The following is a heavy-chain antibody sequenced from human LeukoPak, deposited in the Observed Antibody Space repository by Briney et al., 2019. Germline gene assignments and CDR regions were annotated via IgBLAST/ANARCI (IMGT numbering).Heavy chain of an antibody. CDR3: ARTTAPTTVTPYAFDI. Sequence: KPSETLSLTCTVSGGSISSYYWSWIRQPPGKGLEWIGYIYYSGSTNYNPSLKSRVTISVDTSKNQFSLKLSSVTAADTAVYYCARTTAPTTVTPYAFDIWGQGTMVTVSS. CDR1: GGSISSYY. CDR2: IYYSGST. V-gene: IGHV4-59*01. J-gene: IGHJ3*02. D-gene: IGHD4-17*01.